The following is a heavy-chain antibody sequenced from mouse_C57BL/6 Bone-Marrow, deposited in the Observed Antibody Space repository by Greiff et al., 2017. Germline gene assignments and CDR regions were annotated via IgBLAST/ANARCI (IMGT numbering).Heavy chain of an antibody. CDR2: IDPENGDI. CDR3: TTSSYFNLYFDY. CDR1: GFNIKDDY. V-gene: IGHV14-4*01. D-gene: IGHD6-5*01. J-gene: IGHJ2*01. Sequence: EVQLQQSGAELVRPGASVKLSCTASGFNIKDDYMHWVKQRPELGLEWIGWIDPENGDIEYASKFQGKDTITADTSSSTAYLQLSSLTSEDTSVYDCTTSSYFNLYFDYWGRGTALIGSS.